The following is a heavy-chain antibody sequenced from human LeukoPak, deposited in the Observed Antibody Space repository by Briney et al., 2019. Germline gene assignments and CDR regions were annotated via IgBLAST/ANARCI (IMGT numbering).Heavy chain of an antibody. CDR2: SNSAGSSK. D-gene: IGHD3-10*01. V-gene: IGHV3-74*01. J-gene: IGHJ4*02. Sequence: PGGSLRLSCEASGFTFSNYWMHWVRQAPGKGLVWVSRSNSAGSSKSYVDSVKGRFTTSRDNAKNTLYLQMDSLRAEDTAVYFCARGGPGSYSAADYWGQGTLVTVSS. CDR3: ARGGPGSYSAADY. CDR1: GFTFSNYW.